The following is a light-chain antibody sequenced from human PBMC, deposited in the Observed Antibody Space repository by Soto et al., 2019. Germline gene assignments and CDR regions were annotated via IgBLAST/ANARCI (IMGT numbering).Light chain of an antibody. V-gene: IGKV3-20*01. J-gene: IGKJ1*01. Sequence: EFVLTQSPGTLSLSPGERATLSSRASQTVRNNYLAWYQQKPGQAPRLLIYGASSRATGIPDRFSGSGSGTDFTLTISRLEPEDFAVYYCQQYGSSPPAFGQGTKVDI. CDR1: QTVRNNY. CDR2: GAS. CDR3: QQYGSSPPA.